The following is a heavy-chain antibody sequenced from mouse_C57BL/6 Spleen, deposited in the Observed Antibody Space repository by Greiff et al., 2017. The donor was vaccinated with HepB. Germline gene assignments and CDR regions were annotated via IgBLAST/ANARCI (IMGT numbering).Heavy chain of an antibody. CDR2: INPSSGYT. V-gene: IGHV1-7*01. J-gene: IGHJ4*01. D-gene: IGHD2-5*01. CDR3: ARSAYYSNYDGAMDY. Sequence: QVHVKQSGAELAKPGASVKLSCKASGYTFTSYWMHWVKQRPGQGLEWIGYINPSSGYTKYNQKFKDKATLTADKSSSTAYMQLSSLTYEDSAVYYGARSAYYSNYDGAMDYWGQGTSVTVSS. CDR1: GYTFTSYW.